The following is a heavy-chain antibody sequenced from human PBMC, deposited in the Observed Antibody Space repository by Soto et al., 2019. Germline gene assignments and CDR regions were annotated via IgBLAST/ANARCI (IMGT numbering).Heavy chain of an antibody. Sequence: QVQLVQSGAEVKKPGSSVKVSCKASVGTFSSYAISWVRQVPGQGLEWRGGSIPIFGTANYAQKFQGRVTINADKSTSTAHMELSSLRSEDTAVYYCDRWGGSGSYCYYFGMDVWGQGTTVTVSS. D-gene: IGHD3-10*01. CDR1: VGTFSSYA. J-gene: IGHJ6*02. CDR3: DRWGGSGSYCYYFGMDV. CDR2: SIPIFGTA. V-gene: IGHV1-69*06.